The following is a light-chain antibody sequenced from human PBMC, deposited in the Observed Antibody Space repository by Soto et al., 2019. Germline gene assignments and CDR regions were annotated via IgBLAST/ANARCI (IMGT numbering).Light chain of an antibody. CDR3: QQYDSWPPFFT. CDR2: GAS. J-gene: IGKJ3*01. CDR1: QSISSN. Sequence: EIVMTQSPATLSVSPGERATLSCRASQSISSNLAWYQQRPGQAPRLLVYGASTRATGFPARFSGSGSGTDFTLTISSLPSEDFALYYCQQYDSWPPFFTFGPGTKVDLK. V-gene: IGKV3-15*01.